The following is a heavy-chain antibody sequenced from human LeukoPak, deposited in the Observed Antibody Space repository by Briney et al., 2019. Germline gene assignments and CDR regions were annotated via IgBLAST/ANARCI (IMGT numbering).Heavy chain of an antibody. D-gene: IGHD3-22*01. Sequence: GGSLRLSCAASGFTFSRSDMSWVRQSPGKGLEWVSAISGSGTYYADSVQGRFTISRDNSKNTLYLQMNSLRAEDTAVYYCAKLPVDSTRYYGMDVWGQGTTVTVSS. V-gene: IGHV3-23*01. J-gene: IGHJ6*02. CDR3: AKLPVDSTRYYGMDV. CDR2: ISGSGT. CDR1: GFTFSRSD.